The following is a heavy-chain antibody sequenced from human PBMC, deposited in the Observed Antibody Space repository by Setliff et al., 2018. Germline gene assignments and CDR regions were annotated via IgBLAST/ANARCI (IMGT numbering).Heavy chain of an antibody. D-gene: IGHD3-22*01. CDR1: GYSFSTYW. CDR2: IYPGDSDT. Sequence: PGESLKISCQGSGYSFSTYWIAWVRQMPGKGLEWMGIIYPGDSDTRYSPSFQGQVTISADKSISTAYLQWSSLKASDTAMYYCARESYDSSGYIYYFDYWGQGTLVTVSS. V-gene: IGHV5-51*01. CDR3: ARESYDSSGYIYYFDY. J-gene: IGHJ4*02.